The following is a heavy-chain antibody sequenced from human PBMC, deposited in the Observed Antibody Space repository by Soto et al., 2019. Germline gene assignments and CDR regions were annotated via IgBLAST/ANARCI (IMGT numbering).Heavy chain of an antibody. Sequence: QVQLQESGPGLVKPSGTLSLTCAVSGASISSYDWWTWVRQPPGKGLEWVGDIFHDGTSNYSPSPKSRVTLSVDKSKNQFSLQLTSVTAADTAVYYCTRGSLIAAIGYGMDVWGQGTTVTVSS. J-gene: IGHJ6*02. CDR2: IFHDGTS. CDR3: TRGSLIAAIGYGMDV. V-gene: IGHV4-4*02. CDR1: GASISSYDW. D-gene: IGHD6-13*01.